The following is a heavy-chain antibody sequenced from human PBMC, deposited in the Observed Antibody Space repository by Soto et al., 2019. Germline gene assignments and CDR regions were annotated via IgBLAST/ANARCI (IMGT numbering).Heavy chain of an antibody. V-gene: IGHV1-3*01. D-gene: IGHD3-10*01. CDR1: GYTFTSYA. Sequence: QVQLVQSGAEVKKPGASVKVSCKASGYTFTSYAMHWVRQAPGQRLEWMGWINAGNGNTKYSQKFQGRVTITRDTSASTAYMELSSLRSEDTAVESGARTYGSGSYRFDYWGQGTLVTVSS. J-gene: IGHJ4*02. CDR3: ARTYGSGSYRFDY. CDR2: INAGNGNT.